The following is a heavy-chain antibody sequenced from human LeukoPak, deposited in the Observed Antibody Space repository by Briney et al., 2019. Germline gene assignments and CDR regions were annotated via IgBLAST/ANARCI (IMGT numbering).Heavy chain of an antibody. CDR2: MYYSGST. J-gene: IGHJ6*03. V-gene: IGHV4-39*01. Sequence: SETLPLTCTVSGGSISSSSYYWGWIRQPPGKGLEWIGSMYYSGSTYYNPSLKSRVTISGDTSKNQFSLKLSSVTAADTAVYYCARLRTTVAGRYYYYMDVWGKGTTVTISS. CDR1: GGSISSSSYY. D-gene: IGHD6-19*01. CDR3: ARLRTTVAGRYYYYMDV.